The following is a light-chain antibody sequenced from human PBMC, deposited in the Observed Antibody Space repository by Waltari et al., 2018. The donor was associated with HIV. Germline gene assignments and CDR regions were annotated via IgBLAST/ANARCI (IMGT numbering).Light chain of an antibody. CDR2: KDR. J-gene: IGLJ2*01. CDR3: QSTDSSGTYVV. Sequence: SYELTQPPSLSVSPGRPASITCSGDALPNQYAYWYQQKAGQAPVLIIYKDRARPSGIPERFSGSSSGTTVTLTISGVQAEDEADYYCQSTDSSGTYVVFGGGTKVTVL. V-gene: IGLV3-25*03. CDR1: ALPNQY.